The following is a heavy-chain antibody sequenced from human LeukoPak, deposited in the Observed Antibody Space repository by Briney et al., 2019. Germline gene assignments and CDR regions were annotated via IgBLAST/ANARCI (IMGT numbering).Heavy chain of an antibody. J-gene: IGHJ5*02. CDR3: ASSILWFGESS. V-gene: IGHV4-34*01. Sequence: SETLSLTCAVYGGSFSGYYWSWIRQPPGKGLEWIGEINHSGSTNYNPSLKSRVTISVDTSKNQFSLKLSSVTAADTAVYYCASSILWFGESSWGQGTLVTVSS. CDR2: INHSGST. CDR1: GGSFSGYY. D-gene: IGHD3-10*01.